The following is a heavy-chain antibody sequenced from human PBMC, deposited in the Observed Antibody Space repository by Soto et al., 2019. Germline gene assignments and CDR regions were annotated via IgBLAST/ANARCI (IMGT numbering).Heavy chain of an antibody. D-gene: IGHD2-2*01. Sequence: SETLSLTSAFYGGSFSGYYWIWIRQPPGKGLEWIGEINHSGSTNYNPSLKSRVTISVDTSKNQFSRTLSSVTAADTAVYYSARGEIGIGVRTGDWSDPWGQGTLVTVSS. V-gene: IGHV4-34*01. J-gene: IGHJ5*02. CDR3: ARGEIGIGVRTGDWSDP. CDR1: GGSFSGYY. CDR2: INHSGST.